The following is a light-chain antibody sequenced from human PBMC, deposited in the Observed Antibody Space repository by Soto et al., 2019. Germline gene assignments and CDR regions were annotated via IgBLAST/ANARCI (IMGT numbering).Light chain of an antibody. CDR1: QSVSSN. CDR3: QQYNNWPPLT. Sequence: EIVMTQSPATLSVSPGERATLSCRASQSVSSNLARYQQKPGQAPRRLIYGASTRPTGIPARFSGSGSGTEFTLTISSLQSEDFAVYYCQQYNNWPPLTFGGGTKVEIK. CDR2: GAS. V-gene: IGKV3-15*01. J-gene: IGKJ4*01.